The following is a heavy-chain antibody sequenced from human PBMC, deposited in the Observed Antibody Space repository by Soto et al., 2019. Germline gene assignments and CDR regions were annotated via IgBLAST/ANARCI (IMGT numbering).Heavy chain of an antibody. J-gene: IGHJ4*02. CDR2: INGRGNYI. CDR1: GFTFSTYT. Sequence: GGSLRLSCASSGFTFSTYTMNWVRQARGKGLEWVSSINGRGNYIYYAESVKGRFTISRDNSKNTLYLQMSSLRAEDTAVYYCASPPRATVTDNIFDYWGQGTLVTVSS. D-gene: IGHD4-17*01. CDR3: ASPPRATVTDNIFDY. V-gene: IGHV3-21*04.